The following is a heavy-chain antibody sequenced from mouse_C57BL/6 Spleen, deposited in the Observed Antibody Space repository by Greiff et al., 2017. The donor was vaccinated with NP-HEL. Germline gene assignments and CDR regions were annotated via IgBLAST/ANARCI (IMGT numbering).Heavy chain of an antibody. CDR1: GFTFSSYG. V-gene: IGHV5-6*01. D-gene: IGHD1-1*01. Sequence: EVQLVESGGDLVKPGGSLKLSCAASGFTFSSYGMSWVRQTPDKRLEWVATISSGGSYTYYPDSVKGRFTISRDNAKNTLYLQMSSLKSEDTAMYYCARHDAYYYGSSYYFDYWGQGTTLTVSS. CDR3: ARHDAYYYGSSYYFDY. CDR2: ISSGGSYT. J-gene: IGHJ2*01.